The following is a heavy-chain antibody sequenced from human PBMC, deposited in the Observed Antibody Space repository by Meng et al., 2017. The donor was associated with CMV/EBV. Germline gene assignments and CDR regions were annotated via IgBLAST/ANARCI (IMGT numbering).Heavy chain of an antibody. CDR1: GFTVSSNY. CDR3: ARDIFKVVTPRTQRNYYYYGMDV. Sequence: GESLKISCAASGFTVSSNYMSWVRQAPGKGLEWVSVIYSGGSTYYADSVKGRFTISRDNSKNTLYLQMNSLRAEDTAVYYCARDIFKVVTPRTQRNYYYYGMDVWGQGTTVTVSS. J-gene: IGHJ6*02. D-gene: IGHD4-23*01. V-gene: IGHV3-53*05. CDR2: IYSGGST.